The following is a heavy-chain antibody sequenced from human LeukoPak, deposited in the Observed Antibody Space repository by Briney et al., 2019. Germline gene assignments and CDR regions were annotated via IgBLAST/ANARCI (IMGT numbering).Heavy chain of an antibody. CDR3: ARGLCSSTSCYLSWFDP. V-gene: IGHV1-69*02. CDR2: LIPILGIA. CDR1: GGTFSSYT. D-gene: IGHD2-2*01. Sequence: SVKVSCKASGGTFSSYTISWVRQAPGQGLEWMGRLIPILGIANYAQKFQGRVTITADKSMSTAYMELSSLRSEDTAVYYCARGLCSSTSCYLSWFDPWGQGTLVTVSS. J-gene: IGHJ5*02.